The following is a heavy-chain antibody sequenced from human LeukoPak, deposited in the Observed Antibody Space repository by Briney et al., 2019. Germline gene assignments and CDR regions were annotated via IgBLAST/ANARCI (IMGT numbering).Heavy chain of an antibody. CDR2: IYSSVYSSGST. CDR3: ARETWGDYYDSSGYPLAPLLS. V-gene: IGHV4-39*07. Sequence: TSETLSLTCNVSGGSISSGTYYWGWIRQPPGEGLEWIGSIYSSVYSSGSTYYNAALKSRVTISVDTSKNQFSLKLSSVTAADTAVYYCARETWGDYYDSSGYPLAPLLSWGQGTLVTVSS. J-gene: IGHJ4*02. D-gene: IGHD3-22*01. CDR1: GGSISSGTYY.